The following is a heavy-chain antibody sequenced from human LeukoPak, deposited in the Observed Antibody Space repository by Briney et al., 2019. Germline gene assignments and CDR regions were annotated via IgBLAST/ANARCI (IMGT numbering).Heavy chain of an antibody. V-gene: IGHV1-46*01. Sequence: ASVKVSCKTSGYTFTSYYMHWVRQAPGQGLEWMGIINPSGGSTSYAQKFQGRVTMTRDTSTSTVYMELSSLRSEDTAVYYCARPYGSGSCRQPIDYWGQGTLVTASS. CDR2: INPSGGST. CDR3: ARPYGSGSCRQPIDY. D-gene: IGHD3-10*01. CDR1: GYTFTSYY. J-gene: IGHJ4*02.